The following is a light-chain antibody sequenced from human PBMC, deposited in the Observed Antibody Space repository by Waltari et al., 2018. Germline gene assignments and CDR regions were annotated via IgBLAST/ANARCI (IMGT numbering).Light chain of an antibody. Sequence: QSALTQPHSVSGSAGQSVTISCTGTGSDYVSWYQRLPGKAPKLLFYDISKRPSGVPDRFSGSKSGTSASLTVSGLQAEDEADYYCCSFEDTWVFGGGTKLTVL. CDR1: GSDY. CDR3: CSFEDTWV. J-gene: IGLJ3*02. V-gene: IGLV2-11*01. CDR2: DIS.